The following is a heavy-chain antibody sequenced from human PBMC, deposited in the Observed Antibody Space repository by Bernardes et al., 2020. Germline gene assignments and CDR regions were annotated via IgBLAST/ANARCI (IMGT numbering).Heavy chain of an antibody. Sequence: SETLSLTCAVSGGSISSSNWWSWVRQPPGKGLDWIGEIYHSGSTNYNPSLKSRVTISVDKSKNQFSLKLSSVTAADTAVYYCAREHDYGGYFDNWGQGTLVTVSS. D-gene: IGHD4-17*01. CDR2: IYHSGST. CDR1: GGSISSSNW. V-gene: IGHV4-4*02. CDR3: AREHDYGGYFDN. J-gene: IGHJ4*02.